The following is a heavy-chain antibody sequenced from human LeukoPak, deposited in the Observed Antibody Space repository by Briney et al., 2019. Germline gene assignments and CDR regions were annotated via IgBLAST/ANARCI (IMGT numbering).Heavy chain of an antibody. V-gene: IGHV3-23*01. J-gene: IGHJ4*02. Sequence: GGSLRLSCAASGSTFSSYAMSWVRQAPGKGLEWVSAISGSGGSTYYADSVKGRFTTSRNNSKNTLYLQMNSLRAEDTAVYYCAKGTDLLFSTYFYYWGQGTLVTVSS. CDR2: ISGSGGST. CDR3: AKGTDLLFSTYFYY. D-gene: IGHD2/OR15-2a*01. CDR1: GSTFSSYA.